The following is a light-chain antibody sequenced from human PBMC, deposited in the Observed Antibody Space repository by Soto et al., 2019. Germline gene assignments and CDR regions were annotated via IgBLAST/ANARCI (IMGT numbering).Light chain of an antibody. J-gene: IGKJ1*01. CDR2: DAS. CDR1: QSITNW. CDR3: QQYHTYPWT. V-gene: IGKV1-5*01. Sequence: DIQMTQSPSTLSASVGDRVTITCRASQSITNWLAWYQQKPGKAPNLLIYDASNLESGVSSRFSGSGSGTDFTLTISSLQPDDFATYYGQQYHTYPWTFGQGTKVEV.